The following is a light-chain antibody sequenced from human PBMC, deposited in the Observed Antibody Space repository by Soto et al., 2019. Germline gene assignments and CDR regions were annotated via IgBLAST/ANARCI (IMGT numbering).Light chain of an antibody. CDR3: QQYGSSPRT. V-gene: IGKV3-20*01. CDR1: QSVSSNY. CDR2: GAS. J-gene: IGKJ1*01. Sequence: EIVLTQSPGTLSLSPGDRATLSCRASQSVSSNYLAWYQQKPGQAPRLLISGASSRATGIPDRFSGSASGTDFTLTISRLEPEDFAVYYCQQYGSSPRTFGQGTKVEIK.